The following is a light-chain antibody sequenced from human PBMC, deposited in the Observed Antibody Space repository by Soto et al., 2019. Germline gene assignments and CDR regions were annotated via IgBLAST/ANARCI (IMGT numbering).Light chain of an antibody. CDR1: QSLLDSDDGNTY. CDR3: LQRRELPFT. J-gene: IGKJ3*01. V-gene: IGKV2-40*01. Sequence: DIVMPQTPLSLPVTPGEPASISCRSSQSLLDSDDGNTYLDWYLQKPGQSPQLQIYTLYYQASGDPDRYRGSGAGTDCTLTISRVEAEDVGVYYFLQRRELPFTFGPGTKGDIK. CDR2: TLY.